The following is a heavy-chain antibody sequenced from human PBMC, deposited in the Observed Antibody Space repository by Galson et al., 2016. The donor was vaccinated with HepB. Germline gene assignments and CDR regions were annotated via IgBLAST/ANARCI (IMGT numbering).Heavy chain of an antibody. Sequence: SLRLSCAGSGFAFSNFAMSWVRQAPGEGLEWISSSNARGDNIYYSASVKGRFTLSRDNSSNTLYLRMNSLRVEDTAIYYCAKEALYGSGTYIDSWGQGILVTASS. V-gene: IGHV3-23*01. D-gene: IGHD3-10*01. CDR3: AKEALYGSGTYIDS. J-gene: IGHJ4*02. CDR2: SNARGDNI. CDR1: GFAFSNFA.